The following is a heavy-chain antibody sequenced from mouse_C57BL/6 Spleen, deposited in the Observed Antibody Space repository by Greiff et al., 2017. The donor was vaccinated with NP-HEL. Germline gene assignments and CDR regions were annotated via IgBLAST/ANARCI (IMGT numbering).Heavy chain of an antibody. CDR1: GFTFSSYA. CDR2: ISDGGSYT. J-gene: IGHJ2*01. D-gene: IGHD1-1*01. V-gene: IGHV5-4*03. Sequence: EVKLMESGGGLVKPGGSLKLSCAASGFTFSSYAMSWVRQTPEKRLEWVATISDGGSYTYYPDNVQGRFTISRDNAKNNLYLQMSHLKSEDTAMYYCARGGYGSSSLFDYWGQGTTLTVSS. CDR3: ARGGYGSSSLFDY.